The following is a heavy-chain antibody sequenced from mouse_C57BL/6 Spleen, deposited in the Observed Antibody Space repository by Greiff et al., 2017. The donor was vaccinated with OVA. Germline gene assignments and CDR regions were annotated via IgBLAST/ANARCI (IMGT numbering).Heavy chain of an antibody. CDR1: GYAFSSSW. J-gene: IGHJ4*01. CDR3: ARWGDGYNRAMDY. D-gene: IGHD2-3*01. V-gene: IGHV1-82*01. CDR2: IYPGDGDT. Sequence: QVQLQQSGPELVKPGASVKISCKASGYAFSSSWMNWVKQRPGKGLEWIGRIYPGDGDTNYNGKFKGKATLTADKSSSTAYMQLSSLTSEDSAVYFCARWGDGYNRAMDYWGQGTSVTVSS.